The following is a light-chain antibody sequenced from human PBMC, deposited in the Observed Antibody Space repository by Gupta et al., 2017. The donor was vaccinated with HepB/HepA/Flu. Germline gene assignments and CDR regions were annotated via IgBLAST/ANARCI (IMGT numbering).Light chain of an antibody. V-gene: IGKV4-1*01. CDR1: QSVLYSSNNKNY. J-gene: IGKJ4*01. Sequence: DIVMTQSPDSLAVSLGERATINCKSSQSVLYSSNNKNYLAWYQQKPGQPPKLLIYWASTRESGVPDRFSGRGSGTDFTLTISSLQAEDVAVYYCQQDDSTPLTFGRGTKVELK. CDR2: WAS. CDR3: QQDDSTPLT.